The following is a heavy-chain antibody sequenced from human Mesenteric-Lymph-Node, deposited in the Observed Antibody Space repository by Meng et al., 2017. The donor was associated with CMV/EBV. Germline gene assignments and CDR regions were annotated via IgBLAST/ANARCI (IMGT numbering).Heavy chain of an antibody. CDR1: GFTFTNYA. J-gene: IGHJ4*02. D-gene: IGHD2-2*01. CDR2: IGGNGDDT. CDR3: AKGRSGSSTSCSNY. V-gene: IGHV3-23*01. Sequence: GGSLRLSCAASGFTFTNYAMNWVRQAPGKGLEWVSVIGGNGDDTYYADSVKGRFTISRDNSKNTLHLQMNSLTAEDTAVYYCAKGRSGSSTSCSNYWGQGTLVTVSS.